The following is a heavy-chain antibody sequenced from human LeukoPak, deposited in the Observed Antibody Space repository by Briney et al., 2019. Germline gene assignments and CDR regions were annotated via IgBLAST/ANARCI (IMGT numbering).Heavy chain of an antibody. J-gene: IGHJ4*02. CDR3: ASYDSSGYVDY. D-gene: IGHD3-22*01. CDR2: ISYDGSNK. Sequence: PGGSLRLSCSASGFIFSPYAMHWVRQAPGKGLEWVAVISYDGSNKYYADSVKGRFTISRDNSKNTLYLQMNSLRAEDTAVYYCASYDSSGYVDYWGQGTLVTVSS. CDR1: GFIFSPYA. V-gene: IGHV3-30*04.